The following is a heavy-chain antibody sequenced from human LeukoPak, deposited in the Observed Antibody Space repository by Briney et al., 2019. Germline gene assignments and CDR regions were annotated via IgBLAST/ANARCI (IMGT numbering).Heavy chain of an antibody. CDR1: GGSISSYY. CDR2: IYTSGST. V-gene: IGHV4-4*07. Sequence: SETLSLTCTVSGGSISSYYWSWIRQPAGKGLEWIGRIYTSGSTNYNPSLKSRVTISVDTSKNQFSLKLSSVTAADTAVYYCAKYGSGSYYNDNWFDPWGQGTLVTVSS. CDR3: AKYGSGSYYNDNWFDP. D-gene: IGHD3-10*01. J-gene: IGHJ5*02.